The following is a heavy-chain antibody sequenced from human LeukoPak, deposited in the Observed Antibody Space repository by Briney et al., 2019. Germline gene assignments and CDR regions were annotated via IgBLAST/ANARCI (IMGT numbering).Heavy chain of an antibody. D-gene: IGHD4-11*01. V-gene: IGHV3-48*01. CDR3: ARSGTTARPSYYYYYMDV. J-gene: IGHJ6*03. CDR2: ISSSSSTI. Sequence: GGSLRLSCAASGFTFSSYSTNWVRQAPGKGLEWVSYISSSSSTIYYADSVKGRFTISRDNAKNSLYLQMNSLRAEDTAVYYCARSGTTARPSYYYYYMDVWGKGTTVTVSS. CDR1: GFTFSSYS.